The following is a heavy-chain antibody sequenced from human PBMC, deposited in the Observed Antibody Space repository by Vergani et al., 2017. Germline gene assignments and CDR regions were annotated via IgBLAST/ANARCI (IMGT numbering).Heavy chain of an antibody. CDR1: GYSITSGYY. D-gene: IGHD3-3*01. V-gene: IGHV4-38-2*02. CDR2: IYHTGSA. Sequence: QVQLLESGPGLLKPSETLSLTCSVSGYSITSGYYWVWIRQPPGRGLEWIGSIYHTGSAYYNPSLKSRVNVSVDTSMNQVSLKLSSVTAADTAVYYCARDVGSGPDYWGQGTLVTVSS. J-gene: IGHJ4*02. CDR3: ARDVGSGPDY.